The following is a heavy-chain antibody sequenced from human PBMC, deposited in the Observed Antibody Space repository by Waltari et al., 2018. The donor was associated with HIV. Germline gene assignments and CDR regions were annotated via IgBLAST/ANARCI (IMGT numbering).Heavy chain of an antibody. CDR2: IKQDGSEK. Sequence: EVHLVESGGTLVQPGGSLRLSCAASGFTFSSYWMSWVRQAPGKGLEWVANIKQDGSEKNYVASMKRRFTISRDNAKNSLYLQMNSLRVEDTAVYYCARESATSPRYAMDVWGQGTTVTVSS. CDR3: ARESATSPRYAMDV. D-gene: IGHD1-26*01. CDR1: GFTFSSYW. V-gene: IGHV3-7*01. J-gene: IGHJ6*02.